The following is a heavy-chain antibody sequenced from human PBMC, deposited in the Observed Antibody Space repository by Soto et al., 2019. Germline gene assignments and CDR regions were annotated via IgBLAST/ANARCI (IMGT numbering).Heavy chain of an antibody. CDR2: ISSSGTLI. CDR3: ARAMSYDDSSGYHVDY. CDR1: GFTFSSYE. J-gene: IGHJ4*02. V-gene: IGHV3-48*03. Sequence: PGGSLRLSCEASGFTFSSYEMNWVRQAPGKGLEWVSYISSSGTLIYYADSVKGRFTISRDNAKSSLYLQMNSLRAEDTAVYYCARAMSYDDSSGYHVDYWGQGTLVTVSS. D-gene: IGHD3-22*01.